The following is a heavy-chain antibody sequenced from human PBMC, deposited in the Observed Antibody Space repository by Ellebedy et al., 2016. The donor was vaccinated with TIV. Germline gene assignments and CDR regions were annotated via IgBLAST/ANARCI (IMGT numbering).Heavy chain of an antibody. CDR2: LDTSGDRT. Sequence: GESLKISCAASGFTFNNYGMSWVRQSPGKGLEWVSSLDTSGDRTHYADSVKGRFTISRDNAKNTLYLQMNSLRAEDTAVYYCARGWELRPFDYWGQGTLVTVSS. D-gene: IGHD1-26*01. J-gene: IGHJ4*02. CDR1: GFTFNNYG. CDR3: ARGWELRPFDY. V-gene: IGHV3-23*01.